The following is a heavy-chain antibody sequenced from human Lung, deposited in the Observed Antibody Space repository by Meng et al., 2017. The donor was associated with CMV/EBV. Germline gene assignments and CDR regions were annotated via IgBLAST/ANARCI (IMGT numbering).Heavy chain of an antibody. D-gene: IGHD2-21*01. V-gene: IGHV3-7*01. J-gene: IGHJ6*02. CDR2: IKQDGSEK. Sequence: SCEVSGFTFSNYWMSWVRQAPGKGLEWVANIKQDGSEKYYVDSVKGRFTISRDNAKNSLYLQMNSLRAEDTAVYYCARDNSIIADYGMDVWGQGXTVTVSS. CDR1: GFTFSNYW. CDR3: ARDNSIIADYGMDV.